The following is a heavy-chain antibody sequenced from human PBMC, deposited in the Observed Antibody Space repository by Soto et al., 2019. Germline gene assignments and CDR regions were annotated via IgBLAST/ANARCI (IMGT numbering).Heavy chain of an antibody. CDR2: INHSGST. D-gene: IGHD3-16*01. V-gene: IGHV4-34*01. J-gene: IGHJ5*02. CDR1: GGSFSGYY. CDR3: ASSPEGRYDGWLDP. Sequence: SETLSLTCAVYGGSFSGYYWSWIRQPPGKGLEWIGEINHSGSTNYNPSLKSRVTISVDTSKNQFSLKLSSVTAADTAVYYCASSPEGRYDGWLDPWGQGTLVTVSS.